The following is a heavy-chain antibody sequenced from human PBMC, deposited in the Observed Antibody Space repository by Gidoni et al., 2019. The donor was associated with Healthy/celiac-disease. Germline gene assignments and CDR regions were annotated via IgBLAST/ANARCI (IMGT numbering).Heavy chain of an antibody. CDR3: ARGPYGDYDYYYYYGMDV. V-gene: IGHV3-53*01. D-gene: IGHD4-17*01. CDR2: IYSGGST. Sequence: EVQLVESGGGLIQPGGSLRLSWPASGFTFLSHSMSWVRQGPGKGLEWVSVIYSGGSTYYADSVKGRFTISRDNSKNTLYLQMNSLRAEDTAVYYCARGPYGDYDYYYYYGMDVWGQGTTVTVSS. J-gene: IGHJ6*02. CDR1: GFTFLSHS.